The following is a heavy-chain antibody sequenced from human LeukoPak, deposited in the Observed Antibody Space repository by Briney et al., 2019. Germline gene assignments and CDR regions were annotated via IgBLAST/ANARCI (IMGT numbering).Heavy chain of an antibody. J-gene: IGHJ4*02. D-gene: IGHD3-10*01. CDR3: AREYFYGTGLIDY. V-gene: IGHV3-74*01. Sequence: GGSLRLSCAASGFTFSTYWMHWVRQAPGKELVWVSRINSDGSSTSYADSVKGRFTISRDNAKNTVYLQMNRLRAEDTAVYYCAREYFYGTGLIDYWGQGTLVTVSS. CDR2: INSDGSST. CDR1: GFTFSTYW.